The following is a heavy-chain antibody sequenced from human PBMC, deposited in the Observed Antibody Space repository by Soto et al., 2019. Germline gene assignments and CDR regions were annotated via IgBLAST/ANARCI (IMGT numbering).Heavy chain of an antibody. J-gene: IGHJ4*02. CDR1: GFTFSDHY. D-gene: IGHD1-1*01. CDR3: AGFNWNDGLPFDY. Sequence: EVQLVESGGGLVQPGGSLRLSCAASGFTFSDHYMDWVRQAPGKGLEWVGRTRNKANSYTTEYAASVKGRFTISRDDSKNSLYLQMNSLKTEDTAVYYCAGFNWNDGLPFDYRGQGTLVTVSS. V-gene: IGHV3-72*01. CDR2: TRNKANSYTT.